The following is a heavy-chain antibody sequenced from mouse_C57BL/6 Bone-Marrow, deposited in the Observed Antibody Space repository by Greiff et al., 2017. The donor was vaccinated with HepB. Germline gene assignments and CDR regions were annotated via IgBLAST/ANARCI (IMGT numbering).Heavy chain of an antibody. Sequence: EVQVVESGGGLVQSGRSLRLSCATSGFTFSDFYMEWVRQAPGKGLEWIAASRNKANDYTTEYSASVKGRFIVSRDTSQSILYLQMNALRAEDTAIYYCARDGENYPYAMDYWGQGTSVTVSS. CDR1: GFTFSDFY. D-gene: IGHD1-1*01. V-gene: IGHV7-1*01. CDR2: SRNKANDYTT. CDR3: ARDGENYPYAMDY. J-gene: IGHJ4*01.